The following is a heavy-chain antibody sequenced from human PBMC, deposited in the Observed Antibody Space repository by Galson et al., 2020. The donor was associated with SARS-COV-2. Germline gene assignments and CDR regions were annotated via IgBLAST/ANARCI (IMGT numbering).Heavy chain of an antibody. Sequence: GESLKISCAASGFTFSSYAMHWVRQAPGKGLEYVSAISSNGGSTYYADSVKGRFTISRDNSKNTLYLQMGSLRAEDMAVYYCASLGSYYYDSSGYYFKDYWGQGTLVTVSS. V-gene: IGHV3-64*02. CDR3: ASLGSYYYDSSGYYFKDY. CDR1: GFTFSSYA. D-gene: IGHD3-22*01. CDR2: ISSNGGST. J-gene: IGHJ4*02.